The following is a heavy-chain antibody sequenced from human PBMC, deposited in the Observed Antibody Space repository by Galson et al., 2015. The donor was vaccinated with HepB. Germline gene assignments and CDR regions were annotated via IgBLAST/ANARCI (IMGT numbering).Heavy chain of an antibody. D-gene: IGHD3-22*01. J-gene: IGHJ4*02. CDR3: ARNHREPYDTGY. CDR2: ISYDGSNK. Sequence: SLRLSCAASGFTFSSYAMHWVRQAPGKGLEWVAVISYDGSNKYHADSVKGRFTISRDNSKNTLYLQMNSLRAEDTAVYYCARNHREPYDTGYWGQGTLVTVSS. CDR1: GFTFSSYA. V-gene: IGHV3-30-3*01.